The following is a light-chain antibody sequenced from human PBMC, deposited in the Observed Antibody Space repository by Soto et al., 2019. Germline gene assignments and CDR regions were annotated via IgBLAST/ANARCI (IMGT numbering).Light chain of an antibody. CDR1: QSVSGSF. Sequence: EVVLTQSPGTLSLSPGERATLSCRASQSVSGSFLAWYQQKPGQAPRLLIHAASTGATGIPARFRGSGSGTDFTLTISSLEPEDSAVYFCHQYADSPQTFGQGTKVEIK. CDR2: AAS. CDR3: HQYADSPQT. J-gene: IGKJ2*01. V-gene: IGKV3-20*01.